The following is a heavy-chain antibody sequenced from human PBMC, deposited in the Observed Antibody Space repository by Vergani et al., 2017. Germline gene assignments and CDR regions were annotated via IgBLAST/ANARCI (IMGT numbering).Heavy chain of an antibody. CDR2: INSDGSST. CDR1: GFTFSNAW. V-gene: IGHV3-74*02. CDR3: ARGPGDGFFL. Sequence: EVQLVESGGGLVKPGGSLRLSCAASGFTFSNAWMSWVRQAPGKGLEWVGRINSDGSSTSYADSVKGRFTISRDNAKNTLYLQMNSLRAEDTAVYYCARGPGDGFFLWGRGTLVTVSS. D-gene: IGHD5-24*01. J-gene: IGHJ2*01.